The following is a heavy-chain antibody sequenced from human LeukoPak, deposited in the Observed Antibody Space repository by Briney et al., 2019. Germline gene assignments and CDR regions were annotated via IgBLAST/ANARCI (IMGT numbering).Heavy chain of an antibody. V-gene: IGHV3-23*01. CDR3: AKNLLGSESYSWYFDL. D-gene: IGHD1-26*01. CDR1: GVTFSSHG. CDR2: ISDTGSGT. J-gene: IGHJ2*01. Sequence: GGSLRLSCAASGVTFSSHGMSWVRQAPRKGLEWVSSISDTGSGTCYADSVKGRFTMSRDNSKNTLYLQMNSLRAEDTAVYYGAKNLLGSESYSWYFDLWGRGTLVTVSS.